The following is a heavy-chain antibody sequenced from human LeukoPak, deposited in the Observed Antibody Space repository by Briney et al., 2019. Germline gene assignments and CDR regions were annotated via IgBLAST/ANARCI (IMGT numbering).Heavy chain of an antibody. D-gene: IGHD6-13*01. Sequence: ASVKVSCKASGYTFTSYGINRVRQAPGQGLEWMGWISTYNGITNYAHKLQGRVSMTTDTSTNTGYMELRSLRSDDTAVYYCARSISSWGFDSWGQGTLVTVSS. CDR3: ARSISSWGFDS. CDR2: ISTYNGIT. J-gene: IGHJ4*02. CDR1: GYTFTSYG. V-gene: IGHV1-18*01.